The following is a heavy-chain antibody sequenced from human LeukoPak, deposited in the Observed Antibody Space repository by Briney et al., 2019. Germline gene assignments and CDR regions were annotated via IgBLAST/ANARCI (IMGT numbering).Heavy chain of an antibody. CDR3: ARAGPPSSTSPQNKLYYFDY. D-gene: IGHD2-2*01. CDR2: INPNTGGT. J-gene: IGHJ4*02. V-gene: IGHV1-2*02. CDR1: GYTFTGYF. Sequence: ASVKVSCKASGYTFTGYFIHWVRQAPGQGLDWMGWINPNTGGTNYAQKFQGRVTMTRDTSISTAYMELSRLRSDDTAVYYCARAGPPSSTSPQNKLYYFDYWGQGTLVTVSS.